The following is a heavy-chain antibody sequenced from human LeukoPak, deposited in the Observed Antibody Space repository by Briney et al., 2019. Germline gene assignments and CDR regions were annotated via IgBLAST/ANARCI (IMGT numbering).Heavy chain of an antibody. CDR2: ISSSSGYI. D-gene: IGHD5-18*01. Sequence: GGSLRLSCAASGFTFSNYNMNWVRQAPGKGLEWVSFISSSSGYIYHADSVKGRSTVSRDNAKISLYLQMSSLRAEDTAVYYCARVQDGYSIAWGQGTLVTVSS. V-gene: IGHV3-21*01. CDR3: ARVQDGYSIA. CDR1: GFTFSNYN. J-gene: IGHJ5*02.